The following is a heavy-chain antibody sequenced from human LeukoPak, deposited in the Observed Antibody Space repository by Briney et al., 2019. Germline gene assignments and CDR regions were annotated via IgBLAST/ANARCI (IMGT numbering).Heavy chain of an antibody. D-gene: IGHD3-22*01. J-gene: IGHJ6*03. CDR1: GYTFTSYD. CDR3: ARDKYYYGSSGYTTYYYYYMDV. V-gene: IGHV1-8*01. CDR2: MNPNSDNT. Sequence: VASVKVSCKASGYTFTSYDINWVRQATGQGLEWMGWMNPNSDNTGYAQKFQGRVTMTRNTSISTAYMELSSLRSEDTAVYYCARDKYYYGSSGYTTYYYYYMDVWGKGTTVTISS.